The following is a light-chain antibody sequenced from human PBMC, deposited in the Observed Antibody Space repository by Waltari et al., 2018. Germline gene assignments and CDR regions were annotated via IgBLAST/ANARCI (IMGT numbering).Light chain of an antibody. CDR1: SGSVSSTSY. V-gene: IGLV8-61*01. CDR2: KIN. CDR3: VLYMGSGIWV. Sequence: QTVVTQEPSLSVSPGGTVTLTCALSSGSVSSTSYASWYQQTPGQAPRTLVYKINSRSSGVPGRFSGSMRGNKAALTITGAQAEDESDYHCVLYMGSGIWVFGGGTKLTVL. J-gene: IGLJ3*02.